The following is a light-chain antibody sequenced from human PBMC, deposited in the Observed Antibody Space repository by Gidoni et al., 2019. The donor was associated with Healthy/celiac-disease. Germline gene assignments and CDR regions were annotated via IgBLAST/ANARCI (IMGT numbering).Light chain of an antibody. CDR1: QSISSY. J-gene: IGKJ4*01. V-gene: IGKV1-39*01. Sequence: DIQMTQSPSSLSASVGDRVTITCRASQSISSYLNWYQQKPGKAPKLLIYAASSLQSGFPSRFSGSGSGTDLTLTISSLQPEDFATYYCQQSYSTLLTFGGXTKVEIK. CDR2: AAS. CDR3: QQSYSTLLT.